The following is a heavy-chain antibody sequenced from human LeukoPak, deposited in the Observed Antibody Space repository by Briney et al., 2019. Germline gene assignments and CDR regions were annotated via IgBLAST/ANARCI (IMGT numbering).Heavy chain of an antibody. Sequence: PGGSLRLSCAASGFTFINYALHWVRQAPGKGLEHVSAISSDGDSTYYASSVKGRFTISRDNSKNTLYLQMGSLRAEDTAVYYCARGSLVHYYGSGSYRIRAGFDYWGQGTLVTVSS. CDR3: ARGSLVHYYGSGSYRIRAGFDY. J-gene: IGHJ4*02. CDR2: ISSDGDST. V-gene: IGHV3-64*01. CDR1: GFTFINYA. D-gene: IGHD3-10*01.